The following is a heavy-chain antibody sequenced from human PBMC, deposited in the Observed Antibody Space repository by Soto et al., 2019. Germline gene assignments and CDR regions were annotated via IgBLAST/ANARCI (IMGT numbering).Heavy chain of an antibody. J-gene: IGHJ4*02. CDR2: IRNTASSYST. V-gene: IGHV3-72*01. D-gene: IGHD5-18*01. CDR3: ARVSADTRTYFFDS. CDR1: DFVFYDHY. Sequence: EVQLVESGGGLVQPGGSLRLSCETSDFVFYDHYMDWVRQAPGQGLEWVGRIRNTASSYSTKFAASVQGRFSISRDNSQNLLYLHMKSLQTEDTAVYYCARVSADTRTYFFDSWGQGALVTVSS.